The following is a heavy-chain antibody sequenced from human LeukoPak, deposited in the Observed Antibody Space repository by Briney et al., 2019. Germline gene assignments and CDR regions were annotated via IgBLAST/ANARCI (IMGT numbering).Heavy chain of an antibody. D-gene: IGHD6-19*01. CDR2: IYPGDSVT. CDR3: ARTIGGWQYDAFDI. V-gene: IGHV5-51*01. J-gene: IGHJ3*02. Sequence: GESLKISCKGSGYSFTTYWIGWVRQMPGKGLEGMGIIYPGDSVTRYSPSFQGQVTISVDKSISTAYLQWSSLKASDTAMYYCARTIGGWQYDAFDIWGQGTMVTVSS. CDR1: GYSFTTYW.